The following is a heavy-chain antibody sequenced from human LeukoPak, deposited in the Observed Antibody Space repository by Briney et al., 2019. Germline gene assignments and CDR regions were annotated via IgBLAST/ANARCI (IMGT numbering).Heavy chain of an antibody. V-gene: IGHV3-48*03. CDR2: IGSSGGNI. CDR3: ARKGSVYTSSWSCFDC. Sequence: GGSLRLSCAASGFTFSSYEMNWVRQAPGKGLEWVSHIGSSGGNIYYADSVKGRFTISRDNAKNSLYLQMNSLRAEDTAVYYCARKGSVYTSSWSCFDCWGQGTLVTVSS. J-gene: IGHJ4*02. CDR1: GFTFSSYE. D-gene: IGHD6-13*01.